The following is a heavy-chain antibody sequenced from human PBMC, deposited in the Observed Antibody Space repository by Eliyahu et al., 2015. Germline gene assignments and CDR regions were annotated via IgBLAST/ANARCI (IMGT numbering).Heavy chain of an antibody. CDR2: ISPSSDYR. J-gene: IGHJ4*02. V-gene: IGHV3-11*06. CDR1: GFTFSDYY. CDR3: ARQGWIIAPFFDY. D-gene: IGHD3-10*01. Sequence: QVQLVESGGGLVKPGGSLRXSCXXSGFTFSDYYXXWVRQAPGKGLEWVSNISPSSDYRNYADSMKGRFTISRDNAKNSLYLQMNSLRVEDTAVYFCARQGWIIAPFFDYWGQGIQVTVSS.